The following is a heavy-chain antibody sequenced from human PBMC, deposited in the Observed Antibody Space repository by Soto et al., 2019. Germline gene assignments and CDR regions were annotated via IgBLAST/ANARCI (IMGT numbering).Heavy chain of an antibody. V-gene: IGHV5-51*01. CDR2: FYPGDSTS. D-gene: IGHD2-15*01. CDR1: GYSFISYW. CDR3: ARIIGYCRNNDCSWTFDI. J-gene: IGHJ3*02. Sequence: PGESLKISCKTSGYSFISYWVAWVRQLPGKGLEWMGTFYPGDSTSTYSPSFQGQVTISVDKSISTAYLQLSSLKASDTAMYYCARIIGYCRNNDCSWTFDIWGQGTMAT.